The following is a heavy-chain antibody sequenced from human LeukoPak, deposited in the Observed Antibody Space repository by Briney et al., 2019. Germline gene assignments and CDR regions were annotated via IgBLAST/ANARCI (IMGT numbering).Heavy chain of an antibody. J-gene: IGHJ3*02. D-gene: IGHD5-12*01. CDR1: GGTFSSYA. CDR2: IIPIFGTA. CDR3: ARVYSGYDVGTAMPRSAFDI. Sequence: SVKVSCKASGGTFSSYAISWVRQAPGQGLEWMGGIIPIFGTANYAQKFQGRVTITADESTSTAYMELSSLRSEDTAVYYCARVYSGYDVGTAMPRSAFDIWGQGTMVTVSS. V-gene: IGHV1-69*01.